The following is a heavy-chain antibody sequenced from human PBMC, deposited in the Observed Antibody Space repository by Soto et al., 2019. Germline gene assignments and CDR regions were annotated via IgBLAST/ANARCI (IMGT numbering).Heavy chain of an antibody. CDR1: GYTFSIYG. V-gene: IGHV1-18*01. Sequence: ASVKVSCKASGYTFSIYGINWVRQAPGQGLEWMGWTRPNNGNTKYAQNLQGRVTMTTDTSTSTAYMELRSLRPDDTAVYYCVKDLTRQLAYWLDPWGQGTQVTVSS. D-gene: IGHD6-6*01. CDR2: TRPNNGNT. J-gene: IGHJ5*02. CDR3: VKDLTRQLAYWLDP.